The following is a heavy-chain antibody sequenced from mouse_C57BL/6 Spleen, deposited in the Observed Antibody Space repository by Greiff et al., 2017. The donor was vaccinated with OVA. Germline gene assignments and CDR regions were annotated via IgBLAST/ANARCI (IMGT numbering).Heavy chain of an antibody. CDR3: ARKGDMSNYRKDY. D-gene: IGHD2-5*01. V-gene: IGHV1-19*01. CDR2: LNPYNGGT. Sequence: EVQLQQSGPVLVKPGASVKMSCKASGYTFTDYYMNWVKQSHGKSLEWIGVLNPYNGGTSYNQKFKGKATLTVDKSSSTAYMEHNSLTSEDSAVYYGARKGDMSNYRKDYWGQGTSVTVSS. CDR1: GYTFTDYY. J-gene: IGHJ4*01.